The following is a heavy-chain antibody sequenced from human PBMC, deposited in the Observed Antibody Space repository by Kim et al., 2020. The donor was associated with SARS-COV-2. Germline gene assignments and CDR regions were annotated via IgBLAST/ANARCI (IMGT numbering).Heavy chain of an antibody. CDR3: AKVRSYYYDSSGYYFD. D-gene: IGHD3-22*01. V-gene: IGHV3-23*01. J-gene: IGHJ4*02. Sequence: SVKGRFTISRDNSKNTLYLQMNSLRAEDTAVYYCAKVRSYYYDSSGYYFDWGQGTLVTVSS.